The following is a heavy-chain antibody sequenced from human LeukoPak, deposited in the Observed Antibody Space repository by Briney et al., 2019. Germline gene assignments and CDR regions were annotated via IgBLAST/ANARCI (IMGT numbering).Heavy chain of an antibody. J-gene: IGHJ4*02. CDR3: ATLVYGDLPFDY. Sequence: GGSLRLSCAASGFTFSSYWVSWVRQAPGKGLEWVANIKQDGSEKYYVDSVKGRFTISRDNAKNSLYLQMNSLRAEDTAVYYCATLVYGDLPFDYWGQGTLVTVSS. CDR1: GFTFSSYW. CDR2: IKQDGSEK. V-gene: IGHV3-7*03. D-gene: IGHD4-17*01.